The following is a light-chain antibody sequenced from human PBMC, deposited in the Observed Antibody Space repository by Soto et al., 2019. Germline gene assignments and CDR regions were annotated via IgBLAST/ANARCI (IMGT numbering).Light chain of an antibody. Sequence: EIVMTQSPATLSVSPGERATLSCRASQSVSSNLAWYQQKPGQAPRLLIYGASTRATGIPARFSGSGSGTAFTLTISSRQSEDFAVYYCQQYNNWLRTFGQGTKVEIK. CDR1: QSVSSN. V-gene: IGKV3-15*01. CDR2: GAS. CDR3: QQYNNWLRT. J-gene: IGKJ1*01.